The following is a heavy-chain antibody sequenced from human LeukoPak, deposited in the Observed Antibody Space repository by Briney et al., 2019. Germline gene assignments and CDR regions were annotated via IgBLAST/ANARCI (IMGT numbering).Heavy chain of an antibody. CDR3: AKGSSSYDYYYYMDV. Sequence: GGSLRLSCAASGFTFSSYGMHWVRQAPGKGLEWVAFIRYDGSNKYYADSVKGRFTISRDNSKNTLYLQMNSLRAEDTAVYYCAKGSSSYDYYYYMDVWGKGTTVTVSS. CDR2: IRYDGSNK. J-gene: IGHJ6*03. V-gene: IGHV3-30*02. D-gene: IGHD6-6*01. CDR1: GFTFSSYG.